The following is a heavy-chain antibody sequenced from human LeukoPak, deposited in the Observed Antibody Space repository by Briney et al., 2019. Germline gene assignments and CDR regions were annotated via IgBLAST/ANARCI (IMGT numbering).Heavy chain of an antibody. D-gene: IGHD4-23*01. Sequence: TSSETLSLTCTVSGGSISSVDYYWSGIGQPPGKGLGGMGYIYYSGSTYYNPSLKSRVTISVDTSKNQFSLKLSSVTAADTAVYYCARALEYQTVVTPHFDYWGQGTLVTVSS. CDR1: GGSISSVDYY. J-gene: IGHJ4*02. V-gene: IGHV4-30-4*01. CDR3: ARALEYQTVVTPHFDY. CDR2: IYYSGST.